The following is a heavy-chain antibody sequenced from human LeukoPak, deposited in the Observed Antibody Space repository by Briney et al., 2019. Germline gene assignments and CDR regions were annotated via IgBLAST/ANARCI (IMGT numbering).Heavy chain of an antibody. D-gene: IGHD2-15*01. CDR2: ISAYNGNT. Sequence: ASVKVSCKASGYTFTSYGISWVRQAPGQGLEWMGWISAYNGNTNYAQKLQGRVTMTTDTSTSTAYMEPRSLRSDDTAVYYCARVGVVVVAALTYDYWGQGPLVTVSS. J-gene: IGHJ4*02. CDR3: ARVGVVVVAALTYDY. CDR1: GYTFTSYG. V-gene: IGHV1-18*01.